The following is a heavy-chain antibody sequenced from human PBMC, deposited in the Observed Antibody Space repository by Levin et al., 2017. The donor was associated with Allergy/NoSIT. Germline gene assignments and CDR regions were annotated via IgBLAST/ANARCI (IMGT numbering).Heavy chain of an antibody. V-gene: IGHV3-9*01. CDR2: ISWNSGSI. Sequence: GGSLRLSCAASGFTFDDYAMHWVRQAPGKGLEWVSGISWNSGSIGYADSVKGRFTISRDNAKNSLYLQMNSLRAEDTALYYCAKDTSSGYYSALDYWGQGTLVTVSS. D-gene: IGHD3-22*01. CDR3: AKDTSSGYYSALDY. CDR1: GFTFDDYA. J-gene: IGHJ4*02.